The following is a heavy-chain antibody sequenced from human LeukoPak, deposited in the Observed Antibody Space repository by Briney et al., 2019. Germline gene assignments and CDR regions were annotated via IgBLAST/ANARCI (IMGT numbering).Heavy chain of an antibody. V-gene: IGHV4-34*01. CDR1: GGSFSGYY. CDR2: INHSGST. J-gene: IGHJ4*02. D-gene: IGHD6-6*01. CDR3: ARGATLSGARPSLLDY. Sequence: SETLSLTCAVYGGSFSGYYWSWIRQPPGKGLEWIGEINHSGSTNYNPSLKSRVTISVDTSKNQFSLKLSSVTAADTAVYYCARGATLSGARPSLLDYWGQGTLVTVSS.